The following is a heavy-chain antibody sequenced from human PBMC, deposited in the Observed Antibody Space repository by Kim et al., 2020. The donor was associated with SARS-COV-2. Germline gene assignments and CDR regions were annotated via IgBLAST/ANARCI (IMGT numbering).Heavy chain of an antibody. CDR2: IYYSGST. CDR1: GGSISSGGYY. CDR3: ARRARGGYGDYNDY. J-gene: IGHJ4*02. V-gene: IGHV4-31*03. D-gene: IGHD3-16*01. Sequence: TLSLTCTVSGGSISSGGYYWSWIRQHPGKGLEWIGYIYYSGSTYYNPSLKSRVTISVDTSKNQFSLKLSSVTAADTAVYYCARRARGGYGDYNDYWGQGTLVTVSS.